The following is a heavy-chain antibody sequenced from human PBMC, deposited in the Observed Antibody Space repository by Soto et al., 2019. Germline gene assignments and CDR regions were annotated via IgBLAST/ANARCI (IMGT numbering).Heavy chain of an antibody. CDR1: GFTFRNNG. CDR3: AKGGSGNYLTYYYYYGMDV. J-gene: IGHJ6*02. V-gene: IGHV3-30*18. D-gene: IGHD3-22*01. CDR2: ISYDGNNK. Sequence: QVQLVESGGGVVQPGRSLRLSCEASGFTFRNNGMHWVRQVPGKGLEWVAVISYDGNNKYYADSVKGHFTISRDNSKNTVYLQMNNLRAEDTAMYYCAKGGSGNYLTYYYYYGMDVWGQGTTVTVSS.